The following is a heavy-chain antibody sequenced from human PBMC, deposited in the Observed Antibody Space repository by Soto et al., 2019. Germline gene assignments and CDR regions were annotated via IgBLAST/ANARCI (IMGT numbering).Heavy chain of an antibody. J-gene: IGHJ5*02. D-gene: IGHD2-15*01. CDR3: AKDTVVMHYNWFDP. V-gene: IGHV3-23*01. Sequence: EVQLLESGGGLVQPGGSLRLSCAASGFTFSSYAMSWVRQAPGKGLEWVSVISGSGGSTYYADSVKGRFTISRDNSKNTLYLQMNSLRAEDTAVYYCAKDTVVMHYNWFDPWGQGTLVTVS. CDR2: ISGSGGST. CDR1: GFTFSSYA.